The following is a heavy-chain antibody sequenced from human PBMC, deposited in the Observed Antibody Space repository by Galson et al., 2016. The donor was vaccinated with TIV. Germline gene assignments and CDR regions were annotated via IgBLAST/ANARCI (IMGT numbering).Heavy chain of an antibody. V-gene: IGHV3-20*04. J-gene: IGHJ3*02. CDR1: GFTFDDYG. CDR3: ARIRVGGTWNAIDI. Sequence: SLRLSCAASGFTFDDYGMSWVRQVPGKGLEWVSDINWNGAATGYADSVQGRFTISRDNAKKSVHLQMNSLRVEDTAFYYCARIRVGGTWNAIDIWGQGTMVSVS. CDR2: INWNGAAT. D-gene: IGHD1-1*01.